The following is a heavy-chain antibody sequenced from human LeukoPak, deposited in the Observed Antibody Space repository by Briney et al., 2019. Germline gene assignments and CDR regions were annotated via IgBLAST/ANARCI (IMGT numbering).Heavy chain of an antibody. CDR1: GGSISSGDYY. D-gene: IGHD3-22*01. V-gene: IGHV4-30-4*01. CDR2: IYYSGST. CDR3: ARDASHDSSGYQDY. J-gene: IGHJ4*02. Sequence: SETLSLTCTVSGGSISSGDYYWSWIRQPPGKGLEWIGYIYYSGSTYYNPSLKSRVTISVDTSKNQSSLKLSSVTAADTAVYYCARDASHDSSGYQDYWGQGTLVTVSS.